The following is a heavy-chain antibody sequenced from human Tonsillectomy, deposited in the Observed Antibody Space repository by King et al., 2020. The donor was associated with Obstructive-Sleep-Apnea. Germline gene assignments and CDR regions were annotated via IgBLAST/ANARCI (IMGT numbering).Heavy chain of an antibody. J-gene: IGHJ4*02. D-gene: IGHD2-2*01. CDR3: AKDSCSTTSCLFDY. CDR1: GFTFDDYA. Sequence: DVQLVESGGGLVQPGRSLRLSCAASGFTFDDYAMHWVRHAPGKGLEWVSGISWNSGSIGYADSVKGRFSISRDNAKNSLYLQMNSLRAEDTALYYCAKDSCSTTSCLFDYWGQGTLVTVSS. V-gene: IGHV3-9*01. CDR2: ISWNSGSI.